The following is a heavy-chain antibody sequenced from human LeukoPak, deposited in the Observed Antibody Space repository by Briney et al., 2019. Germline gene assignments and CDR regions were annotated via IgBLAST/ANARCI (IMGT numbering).Heavy chain of an antibody. CDR2: ISASGTLT. CDR3: ARDGTPIYSSGWVYMDV. J-gene: IGHJ6*04. CDR1: GFSFSSYE. Sequence: PRGSLRLSCAASGFSFSSYEMNWVRQAPGKVLEWISYISASGTLTHYADSVEGRFTISRDNAKNSLYLQMNSLRGEDTAVYYCARDGTPIYSSGWVYMDVWGKGTTVTISS. D-gene: IGHD6-25*01. V-gene: IGHV3-48*03.